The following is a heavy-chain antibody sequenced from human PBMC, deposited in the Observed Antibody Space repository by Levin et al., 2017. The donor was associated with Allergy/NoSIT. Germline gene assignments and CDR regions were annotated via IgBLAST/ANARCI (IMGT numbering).Heavy chain of an antibody. Sequence: VRQAPGTGLEWVSGITGSGGRTYYADSVKGRFTISRDNSKNTLYLQMDTLRAEDTALYYCARRGYYDSSAKGFDYWGQGALVTVSS. CDR3: ARRGYYDSSAKGFDY. CDR2: ITGSGGRT. J-gene: IGHJ4*02. V-gene: IGHV3-23*01. D-gene: IGHD3-22*01.